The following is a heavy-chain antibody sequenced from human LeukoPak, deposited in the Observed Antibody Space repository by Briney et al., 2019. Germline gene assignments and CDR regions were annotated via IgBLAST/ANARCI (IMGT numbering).Heavy chain of an antibody. J-gene: IGHJ4*02. CDR1: GFTFSNAW. D-gene: IGHD3-22*01. V-gene: IGHV3-15*01. Sequence: GGSLRLSCAASGFTFSNAWMSWVRQAPGKGLEWVGRIKSKTDGGTTDYAAPVKGRFTISRDDSKNTLYLQMNSLKTEDTAVYYCTTAIDYYDSSGYYYYFDCWGQGTLVTVSS. CDR3: TTAIDYYDSSGYYYYFDC. CDR2: IKSKTDGGTT.